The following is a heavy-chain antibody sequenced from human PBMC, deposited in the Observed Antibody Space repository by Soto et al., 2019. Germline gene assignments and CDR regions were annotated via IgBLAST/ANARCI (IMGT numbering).Heavy chain of an antibody. CDR1: GGTFSSYT. CDR2: IIPILGIA. Sequence: QVQLVQSGAEVKKPGSSVKVSCKASGGTFSSYTISWVRQAPGQGLEWMGRIIPILGIANNVQKFQGRVTITADKSTSTAYMELSSLRSEDTAVYYCAIGTNHRREDDSWGQGTLVTVSS. V-gene: IGHV1-69*02. J-gene: IGHJ4*02. CDR3: AIGTNHRREDDS.